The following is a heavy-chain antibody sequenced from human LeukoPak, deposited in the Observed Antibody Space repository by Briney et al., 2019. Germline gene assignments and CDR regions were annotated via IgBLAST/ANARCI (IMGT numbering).Heavy chain of an antibody. D-gene: IGHD5-24*01. Sequence: PGGSLRLSCAASGFTFSSYAMSWVRQAPGKGLEWVSAISGSGGSTYYADSVKGRFTTSRDNSKNTLYLQMNSLRAEDTAVYYCAKDRWRDGYNYVYWGQGTLVTVSS. J-gene: IGHJ4*02. CDR2: ISGSGGST. V-gene: IGHV3-23*01. CDR3: AKDRWRDGYNYVY. CDR1: GFTFSSYA.